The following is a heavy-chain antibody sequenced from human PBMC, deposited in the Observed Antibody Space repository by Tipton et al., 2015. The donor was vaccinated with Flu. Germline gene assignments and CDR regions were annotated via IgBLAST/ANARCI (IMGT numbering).Heavy chain of an antibody. D-gene: IGHD4-17*01. CDR1: GYTFTSYG. CDR3: ARAVEAHDYGDYDLGY. J-gene: IGHJ4*02. V-gene: IGHV1-18*04. Sequence: QSGPEVKEPGASVKVSCKASGYTFTSYGISWVRQAPGQGLEWMGWISAYNGNTNYAQKLQGRVTMTTDTSTSTAYMELRSLRSDDTAVYYCARAVEAHDYGDYDLGYWGQGTLVTVSS. CDR2: ISAYNGNT.